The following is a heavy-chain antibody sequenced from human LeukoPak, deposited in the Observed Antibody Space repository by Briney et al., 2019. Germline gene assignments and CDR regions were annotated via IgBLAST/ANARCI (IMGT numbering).Heavy chain of an antibody. CDR2: IYYSGFT. Sequence: SETLSLTCTVSGGSISTYYWTWIRQSPRKGLEWIAYIYYSGFTIYNPSLRSQVTISVDTSKKQFSLKLTSVTAADAAVYYCARGFGEVIRSDYYYYGMDVWGQGTTVTVSS. CDR1: GGSISTYY. D-gene: IGHD3-3*01. V-gene: IGHV4-59*01. CDR3: ARGFGEVIRSDYYYYGMDV. J-gene: IGHJ6*02.